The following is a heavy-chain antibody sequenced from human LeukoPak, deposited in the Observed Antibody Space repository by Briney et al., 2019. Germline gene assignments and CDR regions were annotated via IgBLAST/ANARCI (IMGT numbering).Heavy chain of an antibody. Sequence: PSETLSLTCTVSGGSITGTTYYCAWFRQPPGKGLEWIGSLYSDVRTFYGPSRKGRITISGDTSKNHFSLKLTSVTAADTAVYYCARRSGAWALNWFDPWGQGTLVTVSS. CDR1: GGSITGTTYY. V-gene: IGHV4-39*02. D-gene: IGHD2-21*02. CDR2: LYSDVRT. J-gene: IGHJ5*02. CDR3: ARRSGAWALNWFDP.